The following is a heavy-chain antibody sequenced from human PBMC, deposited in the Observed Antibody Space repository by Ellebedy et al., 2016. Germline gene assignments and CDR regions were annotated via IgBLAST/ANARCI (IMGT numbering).Heavy chain of an antibody. CDR2: FDPEDGER. CDR1: GNTLIELS. D-gene: IGHD3-10*01. V-gene: IGHV1-24*01. CDR3: ATPKGLWFGKGYFEY. Sequence: ASVKVSCKVSGNTLIELSIHWVRQAPGKGLEWMGGFDPEDGERIYAQKFQGRVTMTEDTSTDTAYMELSRLRSEDTAVYYCATPKGLWFGKGYFEYWGQGTLVTVSS. J-gene: IGHJ4*02.